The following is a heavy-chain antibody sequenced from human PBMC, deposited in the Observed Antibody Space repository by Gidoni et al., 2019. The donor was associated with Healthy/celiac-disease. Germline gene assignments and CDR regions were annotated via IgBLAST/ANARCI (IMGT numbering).Heavy chain of an antibody. J-gene: IGHJ6*02. V-gene: IGHV3-30-3*01. D-gene: IGHD3-9*01. CDR1: GFTFSSYA. CDR2: ISYDGSNK. CDR3: ARKYDILTGYYSYYYGMDV. Sequence: QVQLVESGGGVVQPGRSLRLSCAASGFTFSSYALHWVRQAPGKGLEWVAVISYDGSNKYYADSVKGRFTISRDNSKNTLYLQMNSLRAEDTAVYYCARKYDILTGYYSYYYGMDVWGQGTTVTVSS.